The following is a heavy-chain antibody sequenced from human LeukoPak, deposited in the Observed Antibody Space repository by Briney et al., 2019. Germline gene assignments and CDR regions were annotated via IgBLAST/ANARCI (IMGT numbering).Heavy chain of an antibody. CDR1: GFTFSSYE. Sequence: GGSLRLSCAASGFTFSSYEMNWVRQAPGKGLEWVSYISSSGSTIYYADSVKGRFTISRDNAKNSLYLQMNSLRAEDMAVYYCARDPYSGGYWDYYYYYMDLWGQGTTVTISS. V-gene: IGHV3-48*03. J-gene: IGHJ6*03. CDR3: ARDPYSGGYWDYYYYYMDL. CDR2: ISSSGSTI. D-gene: IGHD1-26*01.